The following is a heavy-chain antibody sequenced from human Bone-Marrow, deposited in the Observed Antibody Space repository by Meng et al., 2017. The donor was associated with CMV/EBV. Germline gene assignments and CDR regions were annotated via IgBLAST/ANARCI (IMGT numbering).Heavy chain of an antibody. D-gene: IGHD3-10*01. J-gene: IGHJ4*02. CDR3: ARDGGITMIRGVIDY. V-gene: IGHV3-74*01. CDR2: INSDGSST. CDR1: GFNFGGYW. Sequence: SGFNFGGYWLNWVRQAPGKGLVWVSRINSDGSSTSYADSVKGRFTISRDNAKNTLYLQMNSLRAEDTAVYYCARDGGITMIRGVIDYWGQGTLVTVSS.